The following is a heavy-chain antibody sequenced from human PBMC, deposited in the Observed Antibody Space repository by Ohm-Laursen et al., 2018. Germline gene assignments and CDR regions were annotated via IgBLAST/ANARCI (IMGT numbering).Heavy chain of an antibody. CDR1: GYTFTGYY. J-gene: IGHJ4*02. D-gene: IGHD3-22*01. Sequence: ASVKVSCKASGYTFTGYYMHWVRQAPGQGLEWMGWINPNSGGTNYAQKFQGRVTMTRDTSISTAYMELSRLRSDDTAVYYCARDHRARSSYYGLFDYWGQGTLVTVSS. CDR2: INPNSGGT. V-gene: IGHV1-2*02. CDR3: ARDHRARSSYYGLFDY.